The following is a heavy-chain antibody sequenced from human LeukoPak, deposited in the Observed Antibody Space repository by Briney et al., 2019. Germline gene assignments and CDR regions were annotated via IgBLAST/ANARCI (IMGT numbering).Heavy chain of an antibody. Sequence: SETLSLTCAVYGGSFSGYYWSWIRQPPGKGLEWIGEINHSGSTNYNPSLKSRVTISVDTSKNHFSLKLSSVTAADTAVYYCARAGRFWSGYRYYFDYWGQGTLVTVSS. CDR3: ARAGRFWSGYRYYFDY. CDR2: INHSGST. CDR1: GGSFSGYY. V-gene: IGHV4-34*01. D-gene: IGHD3-3*01. J-gene: IGHJ4*02.